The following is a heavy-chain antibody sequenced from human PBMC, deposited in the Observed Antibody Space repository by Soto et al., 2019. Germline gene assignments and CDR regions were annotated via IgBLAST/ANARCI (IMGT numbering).Heavy chain of an antibody. CDR2: IIPILGIA. CDR3: ARDPPSGVRGDY. CDR1: GGTFSSYT. Sequence: QVQLVQSGAEVKKPGSSVKVSCKASGGTFSSYTISWVRQAPGQGLEWMGRIIPILGIANYAQKFQGRVTITADKSTSTAYMELSSLRSEDTAVYYCARDPPSGVRGDYWGQVTLVTVSS. J-gene: IGHJ4*02. V-gene: IGHV1-69*08. D-gene: IGHD3-10*01.